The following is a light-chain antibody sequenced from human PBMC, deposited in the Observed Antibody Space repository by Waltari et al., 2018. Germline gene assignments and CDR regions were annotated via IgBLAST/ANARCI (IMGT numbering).Light chain of an antibody. CDR2: KDS. Sequence: SYELTQPPSVSVSPGQTARITCSGDALPKQYAYWYQQKPGQAPVLVISKDSERPSRMPDLFYGSRSVTTVTLTISGVQADDEADYYFQSADSSGTYGVVFGGGTKLTVL. V-gene: IGLV3-25*03. J-gene: IGLJ2*01. CDR3: QSADSSGTYGVV. CDR1: ALPKQY.